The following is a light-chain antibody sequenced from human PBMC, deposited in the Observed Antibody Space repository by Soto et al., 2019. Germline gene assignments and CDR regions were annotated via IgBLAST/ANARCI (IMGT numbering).Light chain of an antibody. J-gene: IGKJ2*01. V-gene: IGKV1-33*01. CDR1: QVISNY. Sequence: DIQMTQSASSLSASVGDRVTITCQASQVISNYLNWYQQKPGKAPKLLIYDISTLEIGVPSRFSGSGSGTDFTFTITGLQPEDIATYSCQQYENLPYTFGQGTKLEI. CDR3: QQYENLPYT. CDR2: DIS.